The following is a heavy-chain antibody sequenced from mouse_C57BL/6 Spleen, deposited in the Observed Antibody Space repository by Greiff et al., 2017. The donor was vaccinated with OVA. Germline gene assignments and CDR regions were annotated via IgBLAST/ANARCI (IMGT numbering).Heavy chain of an antibody. CDR3: ATPTVVAPYYFDY. D-gene: IGHD1-1*01. V-gene: IGHV1-59*01. Sequence: VQLQQSGAELVRPGTSVKLSCKASGYTFTSYWMHWVKQRPGQGLEWIGVIDPSDSYTNYNQKFKGKATLTVDTSSSTAYMQLSSLTSEDSAVYYCATPTVVAPYYFDYWGQGTTLTVSS. CDR1: GYTFTSYW. CDR2: IDPSDSYT. J-gene: IGHJ2*01.